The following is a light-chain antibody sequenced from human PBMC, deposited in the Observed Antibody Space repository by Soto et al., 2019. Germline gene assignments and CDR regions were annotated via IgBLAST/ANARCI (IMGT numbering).Light chain of an antibody. J-gene: IGKJ2*01. V-gene: IGKV3-15*01. CDR2: GAS. Sequence: EIVMTQSPATLSVSPGERATLSCRASQSVSSNLAWYQQKPGQAPRLLIYGASTRATGIPARFSGSESGTGFTLTISSLQSEDFAVYYCQQYNSWSPYTFGQGTKLEIK. CDR3: QQYNSWSPYT. CDR1: QSVSSN.